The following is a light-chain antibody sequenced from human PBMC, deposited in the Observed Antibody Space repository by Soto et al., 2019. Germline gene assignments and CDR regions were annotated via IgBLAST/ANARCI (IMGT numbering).Light chain of an antibody. CDR2: HAS. V-gene: IGKV1-5*01. Sequence: IQMTQSPSSLSASVGDRVTITFRASQSISNWLAWYQQKPGTAPKVLIYHASNLQSGVPSRFSGSRSGTEFTLTLSSLQPDDFATYYCQQYNSYSWTFGQGTKVDIK. CDR3: QQYNSYSWT. CDR1: QSISNW. J-gene: IGKJ1*01.